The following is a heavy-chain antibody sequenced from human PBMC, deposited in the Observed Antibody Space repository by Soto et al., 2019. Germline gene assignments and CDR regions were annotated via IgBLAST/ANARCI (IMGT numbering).Heavy chain of an antibody. CDR1: GGSIGSGGYS. D-gene: IGHD6-13*01. Sequence: QLQLQESGSGLVKPSQTLSLTCAVSGGSIGSGGYSWSWIRQPPGKGLEWIGYIYQSGDTYYNPSLKSRVTISENRSKNQFSLKLNSVTAADTAVYYCARGESGQQLPPDYYVGLDVWGQGTTVTVSS. CDR2: IYQSGDT. CDR3: ARGESGQQLPPDYYVGLDV. J-gene: IGHJ6*02. V-gene: IGHV4-30-2*01.